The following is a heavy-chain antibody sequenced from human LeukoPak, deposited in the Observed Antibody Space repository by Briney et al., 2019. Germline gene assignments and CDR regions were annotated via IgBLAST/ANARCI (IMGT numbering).Heavy chain of an antibody. J-gene: IGHJ4*02. Sequence: PGGSLRLSCAASGFTFSSYAMSWVRQAPGKGLEWVSSISSSSSYIYYADSVKGRFTISRDNAKNSLYLQMNSLRAEDTAVYYCARDRYSGSLNFDYWGQGTLVTVSS. CDR2: ISSSSSYI. V-gene: IGHV3-21*01. D-gene: IGHD1-26*01. CDR3: ARDRYSGSLNFDY. CDR1: GFTFSSYA.